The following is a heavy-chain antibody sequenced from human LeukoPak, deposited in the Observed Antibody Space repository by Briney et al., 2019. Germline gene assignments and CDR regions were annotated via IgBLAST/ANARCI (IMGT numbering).Heavy chain of an antibody. D-gene: IGHD3-22*01. V-gene: IGHV3-21*01. CDR3: ARVRNTMIVVVPIDY. CDR2: ISSSSSYI. J-gene: IGHJ4*02. Sequence: GGSLRLSCAASGFTFSSYSMNWVRQAPGKGLEWVSSISSSSSYIYYADSVKGRFTISRDNSKNTLYLQMNSLRAEDTAVYYCARVRNTMIVVVPIDYWGQGTLVTVSS. CDR1: GFTFSSYS.